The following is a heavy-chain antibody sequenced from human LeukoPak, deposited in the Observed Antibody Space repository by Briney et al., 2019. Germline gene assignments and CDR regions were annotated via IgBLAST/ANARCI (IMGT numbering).Heavy chain of an antibody. CDR3: AKGRTGFSSWYSGWFDP. Sequence: PGGSLRLSCAASGFTFSSYGMHWVRQAPGKGLEWVAVISYDGSNKYYADSVKGRFTISRDNSKNTLYLQMNSLRAEDTAVYYCAKGRTGFSSWYSGWFDPWGQGTLVTVSS. CDR2: ISYDGSNK. V-gene: IGHV3-30*18. CDR1: GFTFSSYG. J-gene: IGHJ5*02. D-gene: IGHD6-13*01.